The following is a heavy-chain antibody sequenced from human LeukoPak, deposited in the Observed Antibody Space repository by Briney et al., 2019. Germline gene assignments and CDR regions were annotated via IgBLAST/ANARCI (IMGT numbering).Heavy chain of an antibody. V-gene: IGHV4-34*01. CDR2: INHSGST. D-gene: IGHD6-13*01. CDR1: GGSFSGYY. Sequence: PSETLSLTCAVYGGSFSGYYWSWIRQPPGKGLEWIGEINHSGSTNYNPSLKSRVTISVDTSKNQFSLKLSPVTAADTAVYYCHYSSSWYTWNYWGQGTLVTVSS. J-gene: IGHJ4*02. CDR3: HYSSSWYTWNY.